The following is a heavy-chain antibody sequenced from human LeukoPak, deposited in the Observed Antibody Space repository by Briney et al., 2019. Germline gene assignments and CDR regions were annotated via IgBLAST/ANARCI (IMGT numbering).Heavy chain of an antibody. J-gene: IGHJ3*02. CDR1: GFTFSSYA. Sequence: GGSLRLSCAASGFTFSSYAMSWVRQAPGKGLEWVSAISGSGGSTYYADSVKGRFTISRDNSKNTLYLQMNSLRAEDTAVYYCAKAGTRITIFGVVELNAFDIWGQGTMVTVSS. V-gene: IGHV3-23*01. CDR2: ISGSGGST. D-gene: IGHD3-3*01. CDR3: AKAGTRITIFGVVELNAFDI.